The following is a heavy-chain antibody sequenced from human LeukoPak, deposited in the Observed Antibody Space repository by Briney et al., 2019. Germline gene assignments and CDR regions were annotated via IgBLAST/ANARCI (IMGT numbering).Heavy chain of an antibody. D-gene: IGHD3-10*01. Sequence: PSETLSLTCTVSGGSISSSSYYWGWIRQPPGKGLEWIGSIYYSGSPYYNPSLKSRVTISVDTSKKQFSLKLSSVTAADTAVYYCARHVGFITMVRGVINNNWFDPWGQGTLVTVAS. V-gene: IGHV4-39*01. J-gene: IGHJ5*02. CDR1: GGSISSSSYY. CDR2: IYYSGSP. CDR3: ARHVGFITMVRGVINNNWFDP.